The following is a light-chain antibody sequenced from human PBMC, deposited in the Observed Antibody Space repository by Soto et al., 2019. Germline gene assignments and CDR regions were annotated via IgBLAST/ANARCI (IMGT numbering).Light chain of an antibody. Sequence: IVLTQSPGTLSLSPGDRATLSCRASQSISTYLAWYLHTPGQGPRLLIHDTSARATGVPARFSGSGSGTDFILTISSLEPEDFGVYHCQQRSIWPSTFGGGTRVEI. CDR3: QQRSIWPST. V-gene: IGKV3-11*01. J-gene: IGKJ4*01. CDR1: QSISTY. CDR2: DTS.